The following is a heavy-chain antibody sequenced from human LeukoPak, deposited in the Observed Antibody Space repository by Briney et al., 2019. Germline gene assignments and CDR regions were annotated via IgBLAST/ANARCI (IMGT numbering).Heavy chain of an antibody. CDR2: ISYDGSNK. V-gene: IGHV3-30*18. CDR3: AKDLLYSSSWGM. CDR1: GFTFSSYG. D-gene: IGHD6-13*01. J-gene: IGHJ4*02. Sequence: GGFLRLSCAASGFTFSSYGMHWVRQAPGKGLEWVAVISYDGSNKYYADSVKGRFTISRDNSKNTLYLQMNSLRAEDTAVYYCAKDLLYSSSWGMWGQGTLVTVSS.